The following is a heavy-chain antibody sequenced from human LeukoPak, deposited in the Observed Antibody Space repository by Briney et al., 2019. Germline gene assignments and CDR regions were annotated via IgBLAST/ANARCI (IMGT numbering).Heavy chain of an antibody. J-gene: IGHJ4*02. D-gene: IGHD3-3*01. V-gene: IGHV1-18*01. CDR2: ISAYNGNT. CDR3: ARDRVIYDFWSGYYRY. Sequence: ASVKVSCKASGYTFTSYGISWVRQAPGQGLEWMGWISAYNGNTNYAQKLQGRVTMTTDTSTSTAYMELRSLRSDDTAVYYCARDRVIYDFWSGYYRYWGQGTLVTVSS. CDR1: GYTFTSYG.